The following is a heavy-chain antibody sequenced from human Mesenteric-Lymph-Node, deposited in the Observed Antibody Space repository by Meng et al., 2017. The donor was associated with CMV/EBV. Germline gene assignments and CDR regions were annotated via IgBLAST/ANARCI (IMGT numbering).Heavy chain of an antibody. J-gene: IGHJ3*02. CDR2: LLPNDEK. Sequence: SGPTLVKPTDSLTLTCTVSGFSLSSSRAGGSWIRQPPGKALEWLAHLLPNDEKTYSTSLRTRLTISEDTSKSQVFLTMTNMDPMDTATYFCARTDNWVDAFDIWGQGTMVTVSS. V-gene: IGHV2-26*01. D-gene: IGHD1-20*01. CDR1: GFSLSSSRAG. CDR3: ARTDNWVDAFDI.